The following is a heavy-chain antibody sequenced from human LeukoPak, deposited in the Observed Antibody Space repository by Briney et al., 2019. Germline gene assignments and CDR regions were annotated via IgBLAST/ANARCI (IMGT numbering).Heavy chain of an antibody. D-gene: IGHD3-10*01. CDR3: AETGWFGEFDF. Sequence: GGSLRLSCAASGFTFNTYGMTWVRQAPGKGLEWVSFISGSGDNTYYADSVKGRFTISRDNSKTTLSLHMTSLRAEDTAVYYCAETGWFGEFDFWGPGTLVTVSS. J-gene: IGHJ4*02. CDR2: ISGSGDNT. V-gene: IGHV3-23*01. CDR1: GFTFNTYG.